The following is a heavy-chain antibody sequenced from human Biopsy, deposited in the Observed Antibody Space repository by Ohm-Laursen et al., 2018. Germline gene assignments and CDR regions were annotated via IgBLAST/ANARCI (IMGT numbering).Heavy chain of an antibody. J-gene: IGHJ6*02. CDR3: ARMDCSGGSCHYYSYGMDV. CDR1: GVSITAYY. D-gene: IGHD2-15*01. Sequence: PSDTLSLTCTVSGVSITAYYWSWIRQPPGKGLECIGNIHHSGGTNYNPSLKSRLTISVDTSKNQFSLKLSSVTAADTAVYYCARMDCSGGSCHYYSYGMDVWGQGTTVTVSS. CDR2: IHHSGGT. V-gene: IGHV4-4*09.